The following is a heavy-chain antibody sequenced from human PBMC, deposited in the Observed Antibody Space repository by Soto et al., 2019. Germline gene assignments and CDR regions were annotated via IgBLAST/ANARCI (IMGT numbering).Heavy chain of an antibody. Sequence: PGESLKISCKGSGYSFTSYWIGWVRQMPGKGLEWMGIIHPGDSDTRYSPSSEGQVTISVDKSVRTASLQWSSLKASDTAMYYCARRSDSSDYYLFFDYWGQGTLVTVSS. D-gene: IGHD3-22*01. CDR2: IHPGDSDT. V-gene: IGHV5-51*01. CDR3: ARRSDSSDYYLFFDY. J-gene: IGHJ4*02. CDR1: GYSFTSYW.